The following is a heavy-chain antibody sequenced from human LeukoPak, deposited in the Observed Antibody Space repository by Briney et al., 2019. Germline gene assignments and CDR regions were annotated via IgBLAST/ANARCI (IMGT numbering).Heavy chain of an antibody. D-gene: IGHD3-10*01. J-gene: IGHJ6*03. CDR2: IYSSGST. V-gene: IGHV4-4*07. CDR1: GGSISSYY. CDR3: ARDPGLSGSGSYGYYYYYMDV. Sequence: PSETLSLTCTVSGGSISSYYWNWIRQPAEKGLEWIGRIYSSGSTNYNPSLKSRVTMSVDTSKNQFSLKLSSVTAADTAVYYCARDPGLSGSGSYGYYYYYMDVWGKGTTVTISS.